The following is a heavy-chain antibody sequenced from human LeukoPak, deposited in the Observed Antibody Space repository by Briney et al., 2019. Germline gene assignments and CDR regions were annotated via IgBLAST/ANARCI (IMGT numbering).Heavy chain of an antibody. Sequence: GGSLRLSWAASGFTVSSNYMSWVRQAPGEGLGWGSVIYSGGSTYYADSVKGRFTISRDNSKNTLYLQMNSLRAENTAVYYCARDSPVDYWGQGTLVTASS. J-gene: IGHJ4*02. CDR2: IYSGGST. V-gene: IGHV3-66*01. CDR1: GFTVSSNY. CDR3: ARDSPVDY.